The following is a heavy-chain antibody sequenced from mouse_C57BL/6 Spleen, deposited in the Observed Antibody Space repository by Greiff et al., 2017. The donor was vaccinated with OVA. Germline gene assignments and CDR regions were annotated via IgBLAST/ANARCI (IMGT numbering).Heavy chain of an antibody. Sequence: EVKLVESEGGLVQPGSSMKLSCTASGFTFSDYYMAWVRQVPEKGLEWVANINYDGSSTYYLDSLKSRFIISRDNAKNILYLQMSSLKSEDTATYYCARDNYGNLYAMDYWGQGTSVTVS. CDR3: ARDNYGNLYAMDY. D-gene: IGHD2-1*01. J-gene: IGHJ4*01. CDR1: GFTFSDYY. CDR2: INYDGSST. V-gene: IGHV5-16*01.